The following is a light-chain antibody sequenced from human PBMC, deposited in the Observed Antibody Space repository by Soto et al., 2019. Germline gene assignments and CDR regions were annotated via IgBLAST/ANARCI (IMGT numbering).Light chain of an antibody. CDR2: DVS. CDR1: SSDVGGYNY. J-gene: IGLJ3*02. V-gene: IGLV2-14*01. Sequence: QSVLTQPASVSGSPGQSITISCTGTSSDVGGYNYVSWYQQHPGKVPKLMIYDVSDRPSGVSNRFSGSKSGNTASLTISGPQAEDEADYYCISYTSSSTWVLGGGTQLTVL. CDR3: ISYTSSSTWV.